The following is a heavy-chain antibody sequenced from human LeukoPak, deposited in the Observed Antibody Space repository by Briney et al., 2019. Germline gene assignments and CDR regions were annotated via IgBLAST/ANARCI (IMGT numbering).Heavy chain of an antibody. D-gene: IGHD2-8*01. Sequence: ASVKVSCKASGYTFTGYYMHWVRQAPGQGLEWMGWINPNSGGTNYAQKLQGRVTMTTDTSTSTAYMELRSLRSDDTAVYYCARYLMDLYYYYYMDVWGKGTTVTISS. CDR1: GYTFTGYY. J-gene: IGHJ6*03. V-gene: IGHV1-2*02. CDR2: INPNSGGT. CDR3: ARYLMDLYYYYYMDV.